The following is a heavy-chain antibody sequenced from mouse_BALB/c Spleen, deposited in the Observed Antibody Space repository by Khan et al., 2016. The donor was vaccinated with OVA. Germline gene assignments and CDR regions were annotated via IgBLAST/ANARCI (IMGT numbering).Heavy chain of an antibody. CDR1: GYTFTIYG. CDR3: ARVGCNEPMDY. V-gene: IGHV9-3-1*01. Sequence: QIQLVQSGPELKKPGETVKISCKASGYTFTIYGMNWVRQAPGKGLKWIGWINTCTGETTYADDFKGRFDFSLETSASTAFLQTSNLKNEGTATHFCARVGCNEPMDYWGQGTPVTVSS. J-gene: IGHJ4*01. CDR2: INTCTGET.